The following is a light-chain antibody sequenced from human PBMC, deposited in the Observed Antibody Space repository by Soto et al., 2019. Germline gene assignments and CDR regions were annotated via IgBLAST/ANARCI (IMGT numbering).Light chain of an antibody. CDR2: GAS. CDR1: QSVSSSY. CDR3: QQYGSSRT. V-gene: IGKV3-20*01. J-gene: IGKJ1*01. Sequence: EIVLTQSPGTLSLSPGERATLSCRASQSVSSSYLAWYQQKPGQAPRLLIYGASSRATGIPDRISGSVSGTDFTLTISRLQPEYVAVYYCQQYGSSRTFGQGTKVEIK.